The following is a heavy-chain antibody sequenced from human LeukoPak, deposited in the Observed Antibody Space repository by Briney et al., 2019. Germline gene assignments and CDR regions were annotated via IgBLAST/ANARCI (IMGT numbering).Heavy chain of an antibody. J-gene: IGHJ4*02. Sequence: PSETLSLTCTVSGGPVTSYYWSWMRQPPGKGLEWIGDIYYSGNLNYNPSLKSRVTISVDKSNNEFSLRLNSVTAADTAVYYCAKSGLNRFDYWGQGTLVTVSS. CDR3: AKSGLNRFDY. D-gene: IGHD2-15*01. CDR1: GGPVTSYY. V-gene: IGHV4-59*02. CDR2: IYYSGNL.